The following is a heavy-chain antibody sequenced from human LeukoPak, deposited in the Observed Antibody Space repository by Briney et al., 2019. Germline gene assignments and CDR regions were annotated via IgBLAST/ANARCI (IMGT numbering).Heavy chain of an antibody. Sequence: GRSLRLSCAASGFTFSSYSMNWVRQAPGKGLEWVSNISSSSSTIYYADSVKGRFTISRDNAKNSLYLQMNSLRAEDTAVYYCARVGCTNGVCLYYFDYWGQGTLVTVSS. CDR3: ARVGCTNGVCLYYFDY. CDR2: ISSSSSTI. J-gene: IGHJ4*02. D-gene: IGHD2-8*01. V-gene: IGHV3-48*01. CDR1: GFTFSSYS.